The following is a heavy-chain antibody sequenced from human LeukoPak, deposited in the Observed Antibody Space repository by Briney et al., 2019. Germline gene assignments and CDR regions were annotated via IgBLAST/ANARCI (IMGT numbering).Heavy chain of an antibody. Sequence: SETLSLTCTVSGGSISSYYWSWIRQPPGKGLEWIGYIYYSGSTNYNPSLKSRVTISVDTSKNQFSLKLSSVTAADTAVYYCARIRGDSGYDGYWGQGTLVTVSS. D-gene: IGHD5-12*01. J-gene: IGHJ4*02. CDR1: GGSISSYY. V-gene: IGHV4-59*01. CDR2: IYYSGST. CDR3: ARIRGDSGYDGY.